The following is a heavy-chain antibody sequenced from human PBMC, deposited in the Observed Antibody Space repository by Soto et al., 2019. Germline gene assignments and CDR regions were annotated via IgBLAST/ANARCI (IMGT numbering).Heavy chain of an antibody. Sequence: ASVKVSCKASGYTFTSYGISWVRQAPGQGLEWMGWISAYNGNTTYTQKFQGRLTMTRDTSTSTVYMELSSLTSEDTAVYYCVRAAAAGNGRRMDVWGQGTTVTVSS. D-gene: IGHD6-13*01. J-gene: IGHJ6*02. CDR3: VRAAAAGNGRRMDV. CDR2: ISAYNGNT. CDR1: GYTFTSYG. V-gene: IGHV1-18*01.